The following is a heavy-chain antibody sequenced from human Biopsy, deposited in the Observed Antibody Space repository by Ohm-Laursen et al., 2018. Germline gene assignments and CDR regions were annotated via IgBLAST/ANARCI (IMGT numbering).Heavy chain of an antibody. D-gene: IGHD6-19*01. CDR1: GFSFTGYY. Sequence: ASVKVSCKASGFSFTGYYIHWVRQAPGQGLEWMRWISPKSGDTNYVHKFQGNITMTRDTSMSTAYMEMSRLRCDDTAVYYCALQSVAQMKNFDYWGQGTLVTVSS. V-gene: IGHV1-2*02. CDR2: ISPKSGDT. CDR3: ALQSVAQMKNFDY. J-gene: IGHJ4*02.